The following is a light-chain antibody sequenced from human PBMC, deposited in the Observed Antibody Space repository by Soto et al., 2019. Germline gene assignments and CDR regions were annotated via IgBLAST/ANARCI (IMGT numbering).Light chain of an antibody. CDR2: DNN. CDR3: GTWDTSLSAVV. Sequence: QSVLTQPPSVSAAPGQKVTISCSGSSSNIGKNYVSWYQRLPGTAPKLLIYDNNERSSGIPDRFSGSKSGTSATLGIAGLQTGDEADHYCGTWDTSLSAVVFGGGTKLTVL. V-gene: IGLV1-51*01. CDR1: SSNIGKNY. J-gene: IGLJ2*01.